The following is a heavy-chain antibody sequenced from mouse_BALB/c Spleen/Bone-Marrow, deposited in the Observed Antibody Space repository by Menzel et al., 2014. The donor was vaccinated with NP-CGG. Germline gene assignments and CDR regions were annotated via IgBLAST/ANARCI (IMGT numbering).Heavy chain of an antibody. CDR1: GYTFTSYW. CDR2: IAPGSGST. CDR3: AYYRYDVNY. J-gene: IGHJ2*01. V-gene: IGHV1S41*01. Sequence: DLVKPGASVKLSCKASGYTFTSYWINWIKQRPGQGLEWMGRIAPGSGSTYYNEMFKGKAILTVDTSSSTAYIQLSSLSSEDSAVYFCAYYRYDVNYWGQGTTLTASS. D-gene: IGHD2-14*01.